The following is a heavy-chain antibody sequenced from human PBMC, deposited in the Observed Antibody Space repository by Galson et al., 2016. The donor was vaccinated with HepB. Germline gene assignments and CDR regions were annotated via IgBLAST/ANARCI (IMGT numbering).Heavy chain of an antibody. CDR1: GFSFSSYG. Sequence: SLRLSCAASGFSFSSYGMHWVRQAPGMGLEWVAVVWNDGSNKYHADSVKGRFTISRDNPKNTLYLEIKTLRAEDTAVYYCARDQGNFDSRGNYYGSYKYYGMDVWGQGTTVAVSS. J-gene: IGHJ6*02. D-gene: IGHD3-22*01. CDR2: VWNDGSNK. V-gene: IGHV3-33*01. CDR3: ARDQGNFDSRGNYYGSYKYYGMDV.